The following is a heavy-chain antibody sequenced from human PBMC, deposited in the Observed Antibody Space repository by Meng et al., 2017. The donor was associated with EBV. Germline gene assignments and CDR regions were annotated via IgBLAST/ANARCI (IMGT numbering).Heavy chain of an antibody. CDR3: ARDPSSSSPYFDY. CDR1: GGTFSSYA. Sequence: QVQLVLSGAGVKKPGSSVNVSCKASGGTFSSYAISWVRQAPGRGLEWMGGIIPIFGTANYAQKFQGRVTITADESTSTAYMELSSLRSEDTAVYYCARDPSSSSPYFDYWGQGTLVTVSS. J-gene: IGHJ4*02. D-gene: IGHD6-6*01. V-gene: IGHV1-69*01. CDR2: IIPIFGTA.